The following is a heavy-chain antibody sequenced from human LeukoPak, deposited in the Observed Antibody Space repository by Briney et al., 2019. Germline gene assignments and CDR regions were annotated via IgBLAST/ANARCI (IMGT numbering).Heavy chain of an antibody. V-gene: IGHV1-69*05. D-gene: IGHD6-6*01. Sequence: SVKVSCKASGGTFSSYAISWVRQAPGQGLEWMGGIIPIFGTANYAQKFQGRVTITTDESTSTAYMELSSLRSEDTAVYYCARPGEYSSSGFDYWGQGTLVTVSS. CDR2: IIPIFGTA. J-gene: IGHJ4*02. CDR3: ARPGEYSSSGFDY. CDR1: GGTFSSYA.